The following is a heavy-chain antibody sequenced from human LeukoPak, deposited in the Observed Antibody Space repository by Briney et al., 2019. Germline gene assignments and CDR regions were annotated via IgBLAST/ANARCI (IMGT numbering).Heavy chain of an antibody. CDR2: LQSAGGT. J-gene: IGHJ4*02. CDR3: AREGYDSSGYPRLLDY. CDR1: GLTVSSNY. D-gene: IGHD3-22*01. V-gene: IGHV3-53*04. Sequence: PGGSLRLSCAASGLTVSSNYMTWVRQAPGKGLEWVSPLQSAGGTYYAESVKGRFNIDKHLSKHTVYLQMNNLKGEDTAVYYCAREGYDSSGYPRLLDYWGQGTLVTVSS.